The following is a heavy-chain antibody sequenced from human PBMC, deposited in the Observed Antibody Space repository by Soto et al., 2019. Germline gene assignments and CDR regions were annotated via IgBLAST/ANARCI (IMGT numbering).Heavy chain of an antibody. Sequence: GASVKVSCKASGGTFSSYAISWVRQAHGQELEWMGGIIPIFGTANYAQKFQGRVTITADESTSTAYMELSSLRSEDTAVYYCARDKVAGIAAAGRDNWFDPWGQGTLVTVSS. J-gene: IGHJ5*02. CDR3: ARDKVAGIAAAGRDNWFDP. V-gene: IGHV1-69*13. D-gene: IGHD6-13*01. CDR1: GGTFSSYA. CDR2: IIPIFGTA.